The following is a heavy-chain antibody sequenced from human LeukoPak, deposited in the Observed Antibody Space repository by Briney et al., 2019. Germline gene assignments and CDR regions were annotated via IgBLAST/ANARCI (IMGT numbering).Heavy chain of an antibody. CDR3: GKGGGYEAKYYSYYLDV. V-gene: IGHV3-53*01. CDR2: IYSDGST. J-gene: IGHJ6*03. Sequence: GGSLRLSCAASGFTVSSNYMSWVRQAPGKGLEWVSEIYSDGSTYYAASVKGRFSISRHNSKNTVYLQMNSLRAEDTAVYYCGKGGGYEAKYYSYYLDVWGKGTTVTISS. CDR1: GFTVSSNY. D-gene: IGHD5-12*01.